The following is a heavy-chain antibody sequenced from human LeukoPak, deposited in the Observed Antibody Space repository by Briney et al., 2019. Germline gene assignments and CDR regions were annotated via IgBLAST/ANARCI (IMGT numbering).Heavy chain of an antibody. D-gene: IGHD2-2*01. CDR3: ARDRGYCSSTSCPRANHYGMDV. Sequence: GGSLRLSCAASGFTFSSYSMNWVRQAPGKGLEWVSSISSSSSYIYYADSVKGRFTISRDNAKNSLYLQMNSLSAEDTAVYYCARDRGYCSSTSCPRANHYGMDVWGQGTTVTVSS. V-gene: IGHV3-21*01. J-gene: IGHJ6*02. CDR2: ISSSSSYI. CDR1: GFTFSSYS.